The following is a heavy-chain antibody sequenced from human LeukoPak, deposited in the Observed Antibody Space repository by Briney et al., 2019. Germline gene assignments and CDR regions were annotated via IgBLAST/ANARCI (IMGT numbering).Heavy chain of an antibody. CDR1: GYSFTSYW. D-gene: IGHD4-17*01. Sequence: GESLKISCKGSGYSFTSYWIGWVRQMPGKGLEWTGIIYPGDSNTTYSPSFQGQVTISADKSISTAYLQWSGLKASDTAMYYCARLTDMDYGDWGIDYWGQGTLVTVSS. J-gene: IGHJ4*02. CDR3: ARLTDMDYGDWGIDY. V-gene: IGHV5-51*01. CDR2: IYPGDSNT.